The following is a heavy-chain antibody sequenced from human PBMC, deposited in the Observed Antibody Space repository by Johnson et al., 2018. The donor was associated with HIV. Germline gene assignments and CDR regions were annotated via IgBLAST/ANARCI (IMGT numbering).Heavy chain of an antibody. CDR3: ARVGVSGYDLAAFDI. J-gene: IGHJ3*02. CDR1: GFTFSTYA. CDR2: LSYDGINK. Sequence: QVQLVESGGGVVQPGRSLRLSCAASGFTFSTYAIHWVRQAPGKGLEWLALLSYDGINKYYAYSVTGRFSISRDNSRNTLYLQMSSLRPEDTAVYFCARVGVSGYDLAAFDIWGQGTMVTVSA. D-gene: IGHD5-12*01. V-gene: IGHV3-30-3*01.